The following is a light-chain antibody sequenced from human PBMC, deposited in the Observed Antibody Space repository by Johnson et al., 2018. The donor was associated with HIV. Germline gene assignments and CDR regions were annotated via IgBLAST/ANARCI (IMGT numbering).Light chain of an antibody. CDR3: GTWDSSLSAFYV. V-gene: IGLV1-51*01. CDR1: SSNIGNNY. CDR2: DNN. J-gene: IGLJ1*01. Sequence: QPVLTQPPSVSAAPGQKVTISCSGSSSNIGNNYVSWYQQLPGTAPKLLIYDNNKRPSGIPDRFSGSKSGTSATLGITGLQTGDDADYYCGTWDSSLSAFYVFGTGTKVTVL.